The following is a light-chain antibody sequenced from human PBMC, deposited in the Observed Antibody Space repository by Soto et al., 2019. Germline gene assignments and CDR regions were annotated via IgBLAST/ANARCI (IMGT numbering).Light chain of an antibody. CDR1: SSNIGSNP. J-gene: IGLJ2*01. CDR3: AAWDDSLNGQEV. CDR2: VNN. V-gene: IGLV1-44*01. Sequence: QSVLTQPPSASGTLGQRVTISCSGSSSNIGSNPVNWYQQLPGTAPKLLIYVNNQRPSGVPDRFSGSKSGTSASLAINGRQSEDEADYHCAAWDDSLNGQEVFGGGTKLTVL.